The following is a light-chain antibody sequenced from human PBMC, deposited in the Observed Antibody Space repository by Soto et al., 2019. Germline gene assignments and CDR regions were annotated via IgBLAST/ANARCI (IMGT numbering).Light chain of an antibody. CDR3: LQEYNYPRT. Sequence: AIQMTQSPSSLSASVGDRITITCRASHGIRTELGWYQQKPGKAPQLLMYGTSPLQSGVPSTFRGSGFGTDFILTINSQQPEALATYYRLQEYNYPRTFGEGTKVEVK. J-gene: IGKJ4*02. CDR1: HGIRTE. V-gene: IGKV1-6*01. CDR2: GTS.